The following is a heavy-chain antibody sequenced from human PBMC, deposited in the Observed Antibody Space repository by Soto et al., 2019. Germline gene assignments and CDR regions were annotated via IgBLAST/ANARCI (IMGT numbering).Heavy chain of an antibody. Sequence: QITLKESGPTLVKPTQPLTLTCTFSGFSLTTDRVGVGWIRQPPGEALEWLAVIYWDDSKTYRPSLESRLTITKDTSKNQVALTMTNMDSLDTATYYCAHAYGGRSLYWGQGTRVTVSS. CDR3: AHAYGGRSLY. CDR2: IYWDDSK. CDR1: GFSLTTDRVG. V-gene: IGHV2-5*02. D-gene: IGHD1-26*01. J-gene: IGHJ4*02.